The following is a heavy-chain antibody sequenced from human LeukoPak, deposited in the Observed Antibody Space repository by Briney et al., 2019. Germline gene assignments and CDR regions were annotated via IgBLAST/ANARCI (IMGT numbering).Heavy chain of an antibody. Sequence: GGSLRLSCAASGFTFSSYSMNWVRQAPGKGLEWVSSISSSSSYIYYADSVKGRFAISRDNAKNSLYLQMNSLRAEDTAVYYCARGKMYSSGWYGDGIDYWGQGTLVTVSS. CDR2: ISSSSSYI. V-gene: IGHV3-21*01. CDR1: GFTFSSYS. D-gene: IGHD6-19*01. J-gene: IGHJ4*02. CDR3: ARGKMYSSGWYGDGIDY.